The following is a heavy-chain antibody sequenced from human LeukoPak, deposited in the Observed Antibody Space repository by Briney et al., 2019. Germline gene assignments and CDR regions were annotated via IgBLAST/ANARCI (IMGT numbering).Heavy chain of an antibody. V-gene: IGHV1-2*02. CDR1: GFTFTGHY. CDR3: ARDFSWGVDY. J-gene: IGHJ4*02. D-gene: IGHD3-10*01. Sequence: ASVKVSCKASGFTFTGHYMHWVRQAPRHGLEWMGWINGNSGATNYARNFQDRVTLTRDTSISTVYMELSRLRIDDTAVYYCARDFSWGVDYWGQGTLVTVSS. CDR2: INGNSGAT.